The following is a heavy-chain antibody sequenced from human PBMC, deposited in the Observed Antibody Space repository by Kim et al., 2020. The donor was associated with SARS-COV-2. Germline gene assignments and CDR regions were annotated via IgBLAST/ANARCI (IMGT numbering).Heavy chain of an antibody. V-gene: IGHV3-30*04. CDR1: GFTFSSYA. CDR2: ISYDGSNK. D-gene: IGHD4-4*01. Sequence: GGSLRLSCAASGFTFSSYAMHWVRQAPGKGLEWVAVISYDGSNKYYADSVKGRFTISRDNSKNTLYLQMNSLRAEDSAVYYCASLVTMRDYYYYGMDVWGQGTTVTVSS. CDR3: ASLVTMRDYYYYGMDV. J-gene: IGHJ6*02.